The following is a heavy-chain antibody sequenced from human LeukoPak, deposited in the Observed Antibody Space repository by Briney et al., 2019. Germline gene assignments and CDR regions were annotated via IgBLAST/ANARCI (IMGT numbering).Heavy chain of an antibody. CDR3: AMYYYDSSGYGAFDI. CDR1: GYTFTGYY. V-gene: IGHV1-2*06. CDR2: INPNSGGT. D-gene: IGHD3-22*01. Sequence: ASVKVSCKASGYTFTGYYMHWVRQAPGQGLGWMGRINPNSGGTNYAQKFQGRVTMTRDTSISTAYMELSRLRSDDTAVYYCAMYYYDSSGYGAFDIWGQGTMVTVSS. J-gene: IGHJ3*02.